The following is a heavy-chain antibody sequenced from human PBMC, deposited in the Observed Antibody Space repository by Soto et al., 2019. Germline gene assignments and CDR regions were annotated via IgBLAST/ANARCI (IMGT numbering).Heavy chain of an antibody. CDR3: NTGGYALDY. V-gene: IGHV3-15*07. D-gene: IGHD2-2*01. CDR1: GFIFSNAW. J-gene: IGHJ4*02. CDR2: IKSKVDGETT. Sequence: GGSLRLSCAGSGFIFSNAWMNWVRQAPGKGLEWVARIKSKVDGETTDYAAPVKGRFTISRDDSRTTVYLQMNSVKVEDTGVYYCNTGGYALDYWGQGTLVTVSS.